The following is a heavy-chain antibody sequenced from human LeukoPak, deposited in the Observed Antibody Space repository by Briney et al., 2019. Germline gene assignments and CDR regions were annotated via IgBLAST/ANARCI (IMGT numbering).Heavy chain of an antibody. J-gene: IGHJ5*02. CDR2: ISTYDHDT. Sequence: ASVKVSCKASGYTFTNYGISWVRQAPGQGLEWMAWISTYDHDTNYAQKFRGRVTMTTDTSTSTAYVELRSLGSDDTAVYYCVKDYFGSGGTCNDCFDLWGQGTLVTVSS. D-gene: IGHD2-15*01. CDR3: VKDYFGSGGTCNDCFDL. V-gene: IGHV1-18*01. CDR1: GYTFTNYG.